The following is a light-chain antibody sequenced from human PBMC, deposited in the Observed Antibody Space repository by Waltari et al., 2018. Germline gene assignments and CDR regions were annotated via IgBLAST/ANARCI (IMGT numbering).Light chain of an antibody. J-gene: IGLJ3*02. CDR3: ASYGDSDTWV. CDR2: EVN. Sequence: WYQQDPGKAPKLLIYEVNRWPSGASNRFSGSKSGNTASLTISGLQAEDEAYYYCASYGDSDTWVFGGGTKLNVL. V-gene: IGLV2-23*02.